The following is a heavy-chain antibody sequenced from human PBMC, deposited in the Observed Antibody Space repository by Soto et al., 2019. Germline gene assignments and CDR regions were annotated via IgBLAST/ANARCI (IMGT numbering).Heavy chain of an antibody. Sequence: QVQLVQSGAEVKKPGASVKVSCKASGYTFTTYGITWVRQAPGQGLEWMGWISAYSGNTNYAQKLQGRLTVTTETSTTTAYMDLRSLRSDDTAVYYCARVVKAGDYGDYGRYYFDYWGHGTLVTVSS. V-gene: IGHV1-18*04. CDR3: ARVVKAGDYGDYGRYYFDY. D-gene: IGHD4-17*01. J-gene: IGHJ4*01. CDR2: ISAYSGNT. CDR1: GYTFTTYG.